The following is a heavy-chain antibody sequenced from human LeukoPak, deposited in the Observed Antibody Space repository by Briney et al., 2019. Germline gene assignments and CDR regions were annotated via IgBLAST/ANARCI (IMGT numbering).Heavy chain of an antibody. D-gene: IGHD2-15*01. J-gene: IGHJ4*02. CDR3: ASRPDQHLLYYFDY. CDR2: INPNSGGT. CDR1: RYTFIGYY. V-gene: IGHV1-2*02. Sequence: ASVKVSCKASRYTFIGYYMHWVRQAPGQGLEWMGWINPNSGGTKYAQKFQGRVTMTSDASISTAYMELSSLRSDDTAVYYCASRPDQHLLYYFDYWGQGALVTVSS.